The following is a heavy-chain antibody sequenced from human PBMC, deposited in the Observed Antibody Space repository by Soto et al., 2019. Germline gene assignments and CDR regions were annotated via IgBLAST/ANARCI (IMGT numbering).Heavy chain of an antibody. CDR1: GFTFSSYW. D-gene: IGHD1-26*01. CDR3: ARGAGVGDL. CDR2: INRDGSST. Sequence: EVQLVESGGGLVQPGGPLRLSCAASGFTFSSYWMHWVRQGPGKGLVWVARINRDGSSTNYADSVKGRFTISRDNAKNMLYLQRSRRRAEETAVYYGARGAGVGDLWGQGTMVTVSS. J-gene: IGHJ3*01. V-gene: IGHV3-74*02.